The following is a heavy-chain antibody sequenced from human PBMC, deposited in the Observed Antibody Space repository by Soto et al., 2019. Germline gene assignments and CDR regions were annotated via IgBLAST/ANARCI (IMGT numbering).Heavy chain of an antibody. D-gene: IGHD1-1*01. CDR2: ISGSGGST. V-gene: IGHV3-23*01. CDR3: AKPFNTCWTRPDY. Sequence: EVQLLESGGGLVQPGGSLRLSCAASGFTFSNCAMTWVRQAPGKGLEWVSAISGSGGSTYYAGSVKGRFTISRDNSKNTLYLQMNSLRAEDTAVYYCAKPFNTCWTRPDYWGQGTLVTVSS. CDR1: GFTFSNCA. J-gene: IGHJ4*02.